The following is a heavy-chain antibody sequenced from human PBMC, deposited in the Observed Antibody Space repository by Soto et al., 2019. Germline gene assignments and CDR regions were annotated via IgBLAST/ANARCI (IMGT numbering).Heavy chain of an antibody. CDR3: ARHPNYDFWSGYYLGLHYYYGMDV. V-gene: IGHV4-39*01. J-gene: IGHJ6*02. Sequence: SETLSLTCTVSGGSISSSSYYWGWIRQPPGKGLEWIGSIYYSGSTYYNPSLRSRVTISVDTSKNQFSLKLSSVTAADTAVYYCARHPNYDFWSGYYLGLHYYYGMDVWGQGTTVT. CDR1: GGSISSSSYY. D-gene: IGHD3-3*01. CDR2: IYYSGST.